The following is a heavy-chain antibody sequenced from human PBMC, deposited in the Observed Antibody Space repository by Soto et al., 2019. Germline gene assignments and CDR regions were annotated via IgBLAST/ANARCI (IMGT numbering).Heavy chain of an antibody. J-gene: IGHJ6*02. CDR3: ATPNYDILTGPRYYYYGMDV. V-gene: IGHV1-24*01. CDR1: GYTLTEVS. Sequence: ASVKVSCKVSGYTLTEVSMHWVRQAPGKGLEWMGGFDPEDGETIYAQKFQGRVTMTEDTSTDTAYMELSSLRSEDTAVYYCATPNYDILTGPRYYYYGMDVWGQGTTVTVSS. D-gene: IGHD3-9*01. CDR2: FDPEDGET.